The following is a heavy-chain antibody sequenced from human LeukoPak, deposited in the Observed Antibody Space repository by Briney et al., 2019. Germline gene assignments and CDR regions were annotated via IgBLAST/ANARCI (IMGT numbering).Heavy chain of an antibody. J-gene: IGHJ4*02. D-gene: IGHD1-14*01. CDR1: GYKFTYYG. Sequence: ASVKVSFKTSGYKFTYYGVTRVRQAPGQGLEWMGWINAYNGDRNYAPTLQGRLTLTTDTFTSTAYMELRTLRSNDTAVYYCARDITQTRDYWGQGTQVTASS. CDR3: ARDITQTRDY. CDR2: INAYNGDR. V-gene: IGHV1-18*01.